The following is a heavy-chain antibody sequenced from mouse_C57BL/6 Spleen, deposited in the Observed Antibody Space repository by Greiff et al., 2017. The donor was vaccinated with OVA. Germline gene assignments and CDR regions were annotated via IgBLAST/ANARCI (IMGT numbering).Heavy chain of an antibody. V-gene: IGHV1-5*01. CDR2: LYPGNSDT. Sequence: VQLQQSGTVLARPGASVKMSCKTSGYPFTSYWMHWVKQRPGQGLEWIGALYPGNSDTSYNQKFKGKAKLTAVTSASTAYMELSSLTNEDSAVYYCTRSGYDYPFADWGQGTLVTVSA. J-gene: IGHJ3*01. CDR3: TRSGYDYPFAD. D-gene: IGHD2-4*01. CDR1: GYPFTSYW.